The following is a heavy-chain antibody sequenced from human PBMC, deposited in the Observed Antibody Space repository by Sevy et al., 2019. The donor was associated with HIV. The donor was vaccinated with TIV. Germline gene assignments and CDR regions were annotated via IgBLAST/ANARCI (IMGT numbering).Heavy chain of an antibody. CDR2: VIPVIDTL. J-gene: IGHJ3*02. Sequence: ASVKVSCKASGGTFSSHAFSWVRQAPGQGLEWLGRVIPVIDTLTYAQKFQGRVTITADKSTSTAYMELSGLRSDDTAVYFCARDRSPSYYDVIDAFDIWGQWTMVTVSS. D-gene: IGHD3-22*01. V-gene: IGHV1-69*04. CDR1: GGTFSSHA. CDR3: ARDRSPSYYDVIDAFDI.